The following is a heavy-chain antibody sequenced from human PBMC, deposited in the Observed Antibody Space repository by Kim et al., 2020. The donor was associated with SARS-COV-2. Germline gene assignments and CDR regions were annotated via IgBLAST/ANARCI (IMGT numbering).Heavy chain of an antibody. J-gene: IGHJ3*02. CDR1: GGSISSYY. Sequence: SETLSLTCTVSGGSISSYYWSWIRQPPGKGLEWIGYIYYSGSTNYNPSLKSRVTISVDTSKNQFSLKLSSVTAADTAVYYCARGGGDSSGYYYEALAFDIWGQGTMVTVSS. V-gene: IGHV4-59*01. CDR3: ARGGGDSSGYYYEALAFDI. D-gene: IGHD3-22*01. CDR2: IYYSGST.